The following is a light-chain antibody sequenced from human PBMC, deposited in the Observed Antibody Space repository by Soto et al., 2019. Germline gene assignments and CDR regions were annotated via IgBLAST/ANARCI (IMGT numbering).Light chain of an antibody. CDR3: SSYTSSIYVV. V-gene: IGLV2-18*02. Sequence: QSALTQPPSVSGSPGQSVTISCTGTSSDVGSYNRVSWYQQPPGTAPKLMIYEVSNRPSGVPDRFSGSKSGNTASLTISGLQAEDEADYYCSSYTSSIYVVFGGGTQLTVL. J-gene: IGLJ2*01. CDR1: SSDVGSYNR. CDR2: EVS.